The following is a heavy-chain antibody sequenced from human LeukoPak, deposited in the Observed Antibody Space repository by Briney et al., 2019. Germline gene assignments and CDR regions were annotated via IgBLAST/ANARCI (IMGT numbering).Heavy chain of an antibody. J-gene: IGHJ2*01. Sequence: GGSLRLSCAASGFTVSSNYMNWARQAPGKGLEWVSVIHRGGSTYYADSVKGRFTISTDNSKNTLYLQMNSLRVEDTAVYYCARDPAGPGDWYFDLWGRGTLVTVSS. V-gene: IGHV3-53*01. CDR3: ARDPAGPGDWYFDL. CDR2: IHRGGST. CDR1: GFTVSSNY.